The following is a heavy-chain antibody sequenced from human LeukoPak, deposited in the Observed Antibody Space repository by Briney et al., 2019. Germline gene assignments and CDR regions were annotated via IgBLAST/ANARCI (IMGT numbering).Heavy chain of an antibody. CDR1: GGSISSGSYY. D-gene: IGHD4-17*01. CDR3: ARRGYGARP. J-gene: IGHJ5*02. CDR2: INHSGST. V-gene: IGHV4-39*07. Sequence: SQTLSLTCTVSGGSISSGSYYWSWIRQPPGKGLEWIGEINHSGSTNYNPSLKSRVTISVDTSKNQFSLKLSSVTAADTAVYYCARRGYGARPWGQGTLVTVSS.